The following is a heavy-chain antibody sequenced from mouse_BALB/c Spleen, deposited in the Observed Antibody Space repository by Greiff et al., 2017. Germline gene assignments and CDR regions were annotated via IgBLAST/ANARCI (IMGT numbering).Heavy chain of an antibody. D-gene: IGHD1-1*01. CDR2: ISSGGGNT. CDR1: GFTFSSYT. J-gene: IGHJ4*01. CDR3: ARSPLTTVAQRAMDY. Sequence: EVKLMESGGGLVKPGGSLKLSCAASGFTFSSYTMSWVRQTPETRLEWVATISSGGGNTYYPDSVKGRFTISRDNAKNNLYLQMSSLRSEDTALYYCARSPLTTVAQRAMDYWGQGTSVTVSS. V-gene: IGHV5-9*03.